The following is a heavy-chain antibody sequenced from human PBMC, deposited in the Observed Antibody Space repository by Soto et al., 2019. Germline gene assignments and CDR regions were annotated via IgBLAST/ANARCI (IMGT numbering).Heavy chain of an antibody. CDR3: AREGLRRGALDY. CDR2: IIPAFGTP. CDR1: GGSLNNYA. V-gene: IGHV1-69*01. Sequence: QVQLVQSGAEVKKPGSSVKVSCAASGGSLNNYAVSWVRRTPGQGFEWLGEIIPAFGTPNYAQKFQDRVTITADVLTNTVFMELSSLRSEDTAEYYCAREGLRRGALDYWVQGILVTVSS. D-gene: IGHD6-6*01. J-gene: IGHJ4*02.